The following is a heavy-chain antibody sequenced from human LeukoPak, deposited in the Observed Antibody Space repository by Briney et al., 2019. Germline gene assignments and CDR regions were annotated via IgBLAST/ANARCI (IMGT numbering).Heavy chain of an antibody. D-gene: IGHD1-26*01. J-gene: IGHJ3*02. V-gene: IGHV3-48*03. Sequence: PGGSLRLSCAASGFTFSSYEMNWVRQAPGKGLEWVSYISSSGSTIYYADSVKGRFTISRDNAKNSLYLQMNSLRAEDTAVYYCAKARTRVGATPDAFDIWGQGTMVTVSS. CDR3: AKARTRVGATPDAFDI. CDR2: ISSSGSTI. CDR1: GFTFSSYE.